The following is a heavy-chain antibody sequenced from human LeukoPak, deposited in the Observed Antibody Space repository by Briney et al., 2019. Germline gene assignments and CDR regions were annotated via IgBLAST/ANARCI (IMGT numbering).Heavy chain of an antibody. Sequence: GGSLRLSCAASGLTFSSYAMSWVRQAPGKGLEWVSSISGNGNYIYYADSVRGRFTISRDNAKNSLYLQMNSLRAEDTAVYYCARGHCSSTSCSMRGRYYYYYMDVWGKGTTVTVSS. D-gene: IGHD2-2*01. CDR2: ISGNGNYI. J-gene: IGHJ6*03. V-gene: IGHV3-21*01. CDR3: ARGHCSSTSCSMRGRYYYYYMDV. CDR1: GLTFSSYA.